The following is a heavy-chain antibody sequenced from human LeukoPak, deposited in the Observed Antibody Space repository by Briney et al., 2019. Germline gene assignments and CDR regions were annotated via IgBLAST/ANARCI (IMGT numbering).Heavy chain of an antibody. CDR3: ARGGGDSHGVDY. D-gene: IGHD4-17*01. CDR2: INRSGST. Sequence: SETLSLTCAVYGGSFSGYYWSWIRQPPGKGLEWIGEINRSGSTNYNPSLKSRVTISVDTSKNQFSLKLSSVTAADTAVYYCARGGGDSHGVDYWGQGTLVTVSS. CDR1: GGSFSGYY. J-gene: IGHJ4*02. V-gene: IGHV4-34*01.